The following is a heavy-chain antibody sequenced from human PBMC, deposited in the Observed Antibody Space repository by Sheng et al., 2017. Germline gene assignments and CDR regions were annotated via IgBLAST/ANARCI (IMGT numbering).Heavy chain of an antibody. CDR1: GFIFDMYG. D-gene: IGHD1-1*01. CDR2: IWYDGGNK. CDR3: ARDCGTNCHWFDP. Sequence: QVQLVESGGGVVQPGRSLRVSCVASGFIFDMYGIHWVRQAPGKGLEWVAVIWYDGGNKYYADSVKGRFTISRDNAKNSLYLQMNSLRLDDTAVYYCARDCGTNCHWFDPWGQGTLVTVSS. V-gene: IGHV3-33*01. J-gene: IGHJ5*02.